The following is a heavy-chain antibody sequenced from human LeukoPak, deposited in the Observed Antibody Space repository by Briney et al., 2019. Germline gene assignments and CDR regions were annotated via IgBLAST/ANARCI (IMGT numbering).Heavy chain of an antibody. CDR2: IHYSGST. V-gene: IGHV4-59*01. Sequence: PSETLSPTCTVSGGSISSYYWNWIRQPPGKGLELIGYIHYSGSTNYNPSLKSRVTISVDTSKNQFSLKLTSVTAADTAVHYCARAHSSGWYGTYYFDYWGQGSLVTVSS. J-gene: IGHJ4*02. D-gene: IGHD6-19*01. CDR1: GGSISSYY. CDR3: ARAHSSGWYGTYYFDY.